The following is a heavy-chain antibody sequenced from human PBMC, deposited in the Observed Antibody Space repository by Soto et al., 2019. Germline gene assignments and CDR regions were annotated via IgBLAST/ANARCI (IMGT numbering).Heavy chain of an antibody. CDR2: IYYSGST. CDR3: ARDHPENYGDYGMDV. V-gene: IGHV4-31*03. D-gene: IGHD4-17*01. J-gene: IGHJ6*02. Sequence: QVQLQESGPGLVKPSQTLSLTCTVSGGSISSGGYYWSWIRQHPGKGLEWIGYIYYSGSTYYNPSLQSRVTISVDTSKNQFSLKLSSVTAADTAVYYCARDHPENYGDYGMDVWGQGTTGTVSS. CDR1: GGSISSGGYY.